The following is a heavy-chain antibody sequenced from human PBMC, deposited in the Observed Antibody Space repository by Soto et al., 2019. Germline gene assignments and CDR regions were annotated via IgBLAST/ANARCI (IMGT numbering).Heavy chain of an antibody. Sequence: PGGSLRLSCAASGFSFSSYAMSWVRQAPEKELEWVSAISGSGGSTYYADSVKGRFTISRDNSKNTLYLQMNSLRAEDTAVYYCAKSPQLRYYYYYGMDVWGQGTTVTVSS. D-gene: IGHD1-1*01. CDR2: ISGSGGST. V-gene: IGHV3-23*01. CDR3: AKSPQLRYYYYYGMDV. CDR1: GFSFSSYA. J-gene: IGHJ6*02.